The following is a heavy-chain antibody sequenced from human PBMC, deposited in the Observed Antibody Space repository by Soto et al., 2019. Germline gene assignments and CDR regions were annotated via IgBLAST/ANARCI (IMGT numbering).Heavy chain of an antibody. J-gene: IGHJ4*02. V-gene: IGHV6-1*01. Sequence: SQTLSLTCAISGDSVSSNSAAWNWIRQSPSRGLEWLGGTYYRSKWYNDYAVSVKSRVTINPDTSKNQFSLQLNSVTPEDTAVYYCARVLEYYDFWSGLDYWGQGTLVTVSS. D-gene: IGHD3-3*01. CDR2: TYYRSKWYN. CDR1: GDSVSSNSAA. CDR3: ARVLEYYDFWSGLDY.